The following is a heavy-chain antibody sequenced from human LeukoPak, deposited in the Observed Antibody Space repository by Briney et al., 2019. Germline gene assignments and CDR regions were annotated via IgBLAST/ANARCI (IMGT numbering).Heavy chain of an antibody. Sequence: GGSLRLSCTVSGFTFSDYTMSWIRQAPGKGLEWVSYISSSGSTIYYADSVKGRFTISRDNAKNSLYLQMNSLRAEDTAVYYCARVGRSMVRGVIVDYWGQGTLVTVSS. CDR3: ARVGRSMVRGVIVDY. CDR1: GFTFSDYT. D-gene: IGHD3-10*01. J-gene: IGHJ4*02. CDR2: ISSSGSTI. V-gene: IGHV3-11*01.